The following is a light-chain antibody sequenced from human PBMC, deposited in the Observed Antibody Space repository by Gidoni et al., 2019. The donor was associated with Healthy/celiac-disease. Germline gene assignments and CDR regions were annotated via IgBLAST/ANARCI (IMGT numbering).Light chain of an antibody. V-gene: IGKV1-39*01. Sequence: IQMTQSPSSLSASVGDRVAITCRASQSISSYLNGYQQKPGKAPKLLIYAASSLQSGVPSRFSGSGSGTDFTLTISSLQPEDFATYYCQQSNSTPPFTFXPXTRVDIK. J-gene: IGKJ3*01. CDR2: AAS. CDR3: QQSNSTPPFT. CDR1: QSISSY.